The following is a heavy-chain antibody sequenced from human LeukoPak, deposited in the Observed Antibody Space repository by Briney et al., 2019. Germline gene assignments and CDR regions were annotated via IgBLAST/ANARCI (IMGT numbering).Heavy chain of an antibody. CDR2: INWNGGRT. CDR1: GFTFDDYG. J-gene: IGHJ4*02. D-gene: IGHD6-13*01. Sequence: RPGAPMRLSCAAPGFTFDDYGMRLVRPAPGKGLGRVSGINWNGGRTGYADSVKGRFTLCRDNAKNFLYLTMNGLRAVRTPWDYCAKSSSWKPKTFDYWGQGTLVTVSS. V-gene: IGHV3-20*04. CDR3: AKSSSWKPKTFDY.